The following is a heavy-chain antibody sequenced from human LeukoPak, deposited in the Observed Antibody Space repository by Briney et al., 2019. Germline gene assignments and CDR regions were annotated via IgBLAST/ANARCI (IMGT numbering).Heavy chain of an antibody. V-gene: IGHV4-34*01. D-gene: IGHD5-18*01. CDR3: ASTRPWIQLWLRSRTFDY. CDR2: INHSGST. J-gene: IGHJ4*02. CDR1: GGSFSGYY. Sequence: SETLSLTCAVYGGSFSGYYWSWIRQPPGKGLEWIGEINHSGSTNYNPSLKSRVTISVDTSKNQFSLKLSSVTAADTAVYYCASTRPWIQLWLRSRTFDYWGQGTLVTVSS.